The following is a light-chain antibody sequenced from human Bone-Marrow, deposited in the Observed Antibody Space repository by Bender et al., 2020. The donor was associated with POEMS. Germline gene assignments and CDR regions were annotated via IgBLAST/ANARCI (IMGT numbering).Light chain of an antibody. J-gene: IGLJ3*02. CDR3: AAWEDSLNGWV. Sequence: QSALTQPASVSGSPGQSITISCAGTSSDVGGYDYVSWYQQHPGKAPKVLIHEVNKRPSGVPDRFSGSKSGTSASLAISGLQSEDEADYYCAAWEDSLNGWVFGGGTKLTVL. V-gene: IGLV2-14*01. CDR2: EVN. CDR1: SSDVGGYDY.